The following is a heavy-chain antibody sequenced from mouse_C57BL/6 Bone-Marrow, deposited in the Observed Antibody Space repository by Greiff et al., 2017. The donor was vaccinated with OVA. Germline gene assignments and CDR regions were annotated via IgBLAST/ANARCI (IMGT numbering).Heavy chain of an antibody. J-gene: IGHJ2*01. Sequence: EVQGVESGEGLVKPGGSLKLSCAASGFTFSSYAMSWVRQTPEKRLEWVAYISSGGDYIYYADTVKGRFTISSYNARNTLYLQMSSLKSEDTAMYYCTRANYYGTLFDYWGQGTTLTVSS. CDR1: GFTFSSYA. V-gene: IGHV5-9-1*02. CDR2: ISSGGDYI. CDR3: TRANYYGTLFDY. D-gene: IGHD1-1*01.